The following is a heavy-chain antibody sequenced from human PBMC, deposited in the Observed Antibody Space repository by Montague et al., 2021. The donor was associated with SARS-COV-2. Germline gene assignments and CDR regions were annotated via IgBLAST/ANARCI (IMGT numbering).Heavy chain of an antibody. J-gene: IGHJ4*02. CDR2: ISYDGSNK. CDR1: DFSLDLSW. Sequence: SLRLSCAASDFSLDLSWMSWVRQAPGKGLEWVAVISYDGSNKYYADSVKGRFTISRDNSKNTLYLQMNSLRAEDTAVYYCARGFRGGYSTFDYWGQGTLVTVSS. D-gene: IGHD2-21*01. V-gene: IGHV3-30*03. CDR3: ARGFRGGYSTFDY.